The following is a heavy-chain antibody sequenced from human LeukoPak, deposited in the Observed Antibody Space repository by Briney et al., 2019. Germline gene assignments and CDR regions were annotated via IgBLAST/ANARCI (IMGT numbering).Heavy chain of an antibody. CDR1: GGSFSGYY. CDR3: ARTPSGAYCGGDCYPQYYFDY. V-gene: IGHV4-34*01. CDR2: INHSGST. D-gene: IGHD2-21*02. J-gene: IGHJ4*02. Sequence: PSETLSLTCAVYGGSFSGYYWSWIRQPPGKGLEWIGEINHSGSTNYNPSLKSRVTISVDTSKNQFSLKLSSVTAADTAVYYCARTPSGAYCGGDCYPQYYFDYWGQGTLVTVSS.